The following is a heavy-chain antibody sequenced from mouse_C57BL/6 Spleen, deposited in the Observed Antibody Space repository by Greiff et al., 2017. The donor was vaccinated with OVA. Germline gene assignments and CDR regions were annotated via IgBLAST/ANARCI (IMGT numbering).Heavy chain of an antibody. CDR2: IAPNSGGP. Sequence: QVQLKQPGAELVKPGASVKLSCKASGYTFTSYWMHWVKQRPGRGLEWIGRIAPNSGGPKYNEKFKSTATLTVDKPSSTAYMQLSSLTSEDSAVYYCARSTTVVATDYFAYWGQGTPLTVSS. J-gene: IGHJ2*01. D-gene: IGHD1-1*01. CDR3: ARSTTVVATDYFAY. V-gene: IGHV1-72*01. CDR1: GYTFTSYW.